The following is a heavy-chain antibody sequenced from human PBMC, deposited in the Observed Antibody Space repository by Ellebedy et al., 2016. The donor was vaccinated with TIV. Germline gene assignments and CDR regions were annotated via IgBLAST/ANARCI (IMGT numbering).Heavy chain of an antibody. Sequence: ASVKVSCXASGYTFTGYYMHWVRQAPGQGLEWMGWINPNSGGTNYAQKFQGWVTMTRDTSISTAYMELSRLRSDDTAVYYCARGVVITNYYYYYGMDVWGQGTTVTVSS. V-gene: IGHV1-2*04. J-gene: IGHJ6*02. CDR2: INPNSGGT. D-gene: IGHD3-22*01. CDR1: GYTFTGYY. CDR3: ARGVVITNYYYYYGMDV.